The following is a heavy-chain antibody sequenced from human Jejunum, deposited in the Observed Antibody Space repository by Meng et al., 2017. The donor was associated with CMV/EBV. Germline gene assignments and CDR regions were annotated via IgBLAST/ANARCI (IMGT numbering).Heavy chain of an antibody. CDR3: TSDYGGFDP. D-gene: IGHD4/OR15-4a*01. J-gene: IGHJ5*02. CDR2: ISYDGTNK. V-gene: IGHV3-30-3*01. Sequence: GRGSVQLVGSLRLSCAASGFTFSRYTMHWVRQAPGQGLEWLAIISYDGTNKYYADSLKGRFTISRDNSKNTAFLQMNSLRPDDTGVYYCTSDYGGFDPWGQGTLVTVSS. CDR1: GFTFSRYT.